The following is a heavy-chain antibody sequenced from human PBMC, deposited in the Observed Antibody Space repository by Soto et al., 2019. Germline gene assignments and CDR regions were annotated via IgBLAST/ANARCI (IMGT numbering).Heavy chain of an antibody. CDR3: AKDNYIIVGGTHIDF. J-gene: IGHJ4*02. CDR1: GFTFDDYA. Sequence: EVHLVESGGGLVQPGRSLRLSCAASGFTFDDYAMHWVRQAPGKGLEWVSGISWNSDSTGYADSVKGRFTISRDNANNALFLQMNSLRAEDTALYFCAKDNYIIVGGTHIDFWGRGTLVSVSS. CDR2: ISWNSDST. D-gene: IGHD1-26*01. V-gene: IGHV3-9*01.